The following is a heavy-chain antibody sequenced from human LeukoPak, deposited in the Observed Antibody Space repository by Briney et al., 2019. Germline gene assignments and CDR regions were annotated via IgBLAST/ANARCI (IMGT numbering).Heavy chain of an antibody. CDR3: ARLDIAVAGTPGSY. CDR2: IIPIFATA. D-gene: IGHD6-19*01. J-gene: IGHJ4*02. CDR1: GGTFSSYA. V-gene: IGHV1-69*01. Sequence: SVKVSCKASGGTFSSYAISWVRQAPGQGLEWMGGIIPIFATANYAQKFQGRVTITADESTSTAYMELSSLRSEDTAVYYCARLDIAVAGTPGSYWGQGTLVTVSS.